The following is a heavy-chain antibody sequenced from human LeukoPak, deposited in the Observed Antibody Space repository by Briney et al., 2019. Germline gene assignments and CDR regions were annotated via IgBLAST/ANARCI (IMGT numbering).Heavy chain of an antibody. Sequence: GGSLRLSCASSGFTFSSYWMSWVRQAPGKGLEWVANIKEDGSEEYYVDSVKGRFTISRDNAKNSLYLQMNSLRVEDTAVYYCATDHSLSSSSADGGYWGQGTLVTVSS. D-gene: IGHD6-6*01. V-gene: IGHV3-7*01. CDR2: IKEDGSEE. CDR1: GFTFSSYW. CDR3: ATDHSLSSSSADGGY. J-gene: IGHJ4*02.